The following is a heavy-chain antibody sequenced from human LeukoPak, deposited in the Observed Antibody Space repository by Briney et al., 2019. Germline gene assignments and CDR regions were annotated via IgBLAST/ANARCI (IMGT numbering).Heavy chain of an antibody. J-gene: IGHJ5*02. Sequence: ASVKVSCKASGYTFTGYYMHWVRQAPGQGLEWMGWINPNSGGTNYAQKFQGRVTMTRDTSISTAYMELSRLRSDDTAVYYCAIYHVNYYDSSGYYDLGWFDPWGQGTLVTVSS. CDR2: INPNSGGT. CDR3: AIYHVNYYDSSGYYDLGWFDP. CDR1: GYTFTGYY. D-gene: IGHD3-22*01. V-gene: IGHV1-2*02.